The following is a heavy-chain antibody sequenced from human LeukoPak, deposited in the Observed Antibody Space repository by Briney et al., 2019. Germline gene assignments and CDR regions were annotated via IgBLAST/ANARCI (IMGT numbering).Heavy chain of an antibody. CDR2: KYYRGST. CDR1: GGSISSSYY. V-gene: IGHV4-39*07. CDR3: ARGPTPTNYFDF. Sequence: SKTLSLTCTVSGGSISSSYYWGWIRPPPGEGLEWIGNKYYRGSTYYNPSLKSRVTISLDTSKNQFSLKLSSVTAADTAVYYCARGPTPTNYFDFWGQGTLVTVSS. J-gene: IGHJ4*02. D-gene: IGHD3-10*01.